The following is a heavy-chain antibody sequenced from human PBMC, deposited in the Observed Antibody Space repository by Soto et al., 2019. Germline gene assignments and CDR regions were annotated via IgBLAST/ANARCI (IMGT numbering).Heavy chain of an antibody. V-gene: IGHV1-3*01. D-gene: IGHD7-27*01. CDR3: ARDTGDGTFDF. CDR1: GYTFSSYA. J-gene: IGHJ4*02. Sequence: GASVKVSCKASGYTFSSYAMHWVRQAPGQRLAWMRWINAVYGNTKSSQKFQDRVTISRDTSASTAYMELTSLRSEDTAVYYCARDTGDGTFDFWGQGTLVTVSS. CDR2: INAVYGNT.